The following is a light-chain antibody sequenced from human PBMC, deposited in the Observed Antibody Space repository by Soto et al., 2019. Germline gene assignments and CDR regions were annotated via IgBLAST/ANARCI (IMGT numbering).Light chain of an antibody. J-gene: IGLJ2*01. CDR2: DAN. V-gene: IGLV2-23*01. CDR3: SSYAGYSTSVV. Sequence: QSALTQPASVSGSPGQSITISCTGTSSDVGSYNLVSWYQQHPGKAPKLMIYDANKRPSGVSDRFSGSKSGNTASLTISGLQAADEAEYYCSSYAGYSTSVVFGGGTKLTVL. CDR1: SSDVGSYNL.